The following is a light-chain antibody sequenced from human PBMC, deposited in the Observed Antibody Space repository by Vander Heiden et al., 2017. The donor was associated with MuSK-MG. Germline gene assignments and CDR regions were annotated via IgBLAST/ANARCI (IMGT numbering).Light chain of an antibody. CDR2: GNS. CDR1: SSNIGAGYD. CDR3: QSYDSSLSGNYV. Sequence: QSVLTQPPSVAGAPGQRVTISCPGSSSNIGAGYDLPWYQQRPGPAPKLLIYGNSNRPSGVPDRFSGSKSGTSASLSITGLQAEDEADYYCQSYDSSLSGNYVFGTGTKVTVL. V-gene: IGLV1-40*01. J-gene: IGLJ1*01.